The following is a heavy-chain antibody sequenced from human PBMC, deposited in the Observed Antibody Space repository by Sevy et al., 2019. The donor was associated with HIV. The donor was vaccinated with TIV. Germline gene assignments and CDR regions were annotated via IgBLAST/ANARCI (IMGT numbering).Heavy chain of an antibody. CDR2: ISYSGAST. J-gene: IGHJ4*02. Sequence: GGSLRLSCAASGFTFNNYAMSWVRQAPGKGLEWVSVISYSGASTYYAHSVKGQFTISRDNSKNTPYLQMNSLRAEDTAVYYCAKDRVSGSYFAGDLGYWGQGTFVTVSS. V-gene: IGHV3-23*01. CDR3: AKDRVSGSYFAGDLGY. D-gene: IGHD1-26*01. CDR1: GFTFNNYA.